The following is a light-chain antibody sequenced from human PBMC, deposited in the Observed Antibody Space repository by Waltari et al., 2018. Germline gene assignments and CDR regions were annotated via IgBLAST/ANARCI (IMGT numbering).Light chain of an antibody. CDR2: TDT. CDR1: SPTIGSNT. CDR3: ASWDDSLSGRV. Sequence: QSVLIQPPSASGIPGQGVTISCSGGSPTIGSNTVSWYQQFAGPAPQLLIHTDTQRPSGVPDRFSGSKSGTSASLAISGLQSEDEAHYFCASWDDSLSGRVFGGGTKVTVL. V-gene: IGLV1-44*01. J-gene: IGLJ3*02.